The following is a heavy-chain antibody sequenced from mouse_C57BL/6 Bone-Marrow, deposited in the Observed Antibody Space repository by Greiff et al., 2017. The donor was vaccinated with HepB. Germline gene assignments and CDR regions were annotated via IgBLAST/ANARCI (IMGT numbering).Heavy chain of an antibody. CDR3: ARRLVAYYYAMDY. D-gene: IGHD1-1*02. Sequence: QVQLQQSGAELARPGASVKLSCKASGYTFTSYGISWVKQRTGQGLEWIGEIYPRSGNTYYNEKFKGKATLTADKSSSTAYMELRSLTSEDSAVYFCARRLVAYYYAMDYWGQGTSVTVSS. V-gene: IGHV1-81*01. J-gene: IGHJ4*01. CDR1: GYTFTSYG. CDR2: IYPRSGNT.